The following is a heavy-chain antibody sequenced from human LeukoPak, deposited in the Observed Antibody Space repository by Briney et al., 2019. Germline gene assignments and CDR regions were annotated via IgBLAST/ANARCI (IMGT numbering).Heavy chain of an antibody. CDR1: GFTFSDYY. Sequence: GGSLRLSCAASGFTFSDYYMSWIRQAPGKGLEWVSYISGSGSTIFYADSVKGRFTISRDNAKSSLHLQMNSLRAEDTAVYYCARVVDGSGSYDNHDSFDIWGQGTMVTVPS. CDR3: ARVVDGSGSYDNHDSFDI. V-gene: IGHV3-11*01. CDR2: ISGSGSTI. D-gene: IGHD3-10*01. J-gene: IGHJ3*02.